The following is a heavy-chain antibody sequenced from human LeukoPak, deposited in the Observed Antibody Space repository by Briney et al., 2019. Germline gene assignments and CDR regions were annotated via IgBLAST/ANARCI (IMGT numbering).Heavy chain of an antibody. V-gene: IGHV4-59*12. J-gene: IGHJ6*02. D-gene: IGHD3-9*01. Sequence: TSETLSLTCTVSGGSISSYYWSWIRQPPRKGLEWNGYIYYSGSTNYNPSLKSRVTISVDTSKNQFSLKLSSVTAADTAVYYCARSDGILTGPGGYYGMDVWGQGTTVTVSS. CDR1: GGSISSYY. CDR2: IYYSGST. CDR3: ARSDGILTGPGGYYGMDV.